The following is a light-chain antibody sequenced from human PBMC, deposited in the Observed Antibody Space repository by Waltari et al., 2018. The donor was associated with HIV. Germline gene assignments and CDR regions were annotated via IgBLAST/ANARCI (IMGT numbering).Light chain of an antibody. CDR1: SSNLRRNS. J-gene: IGLJ3*02. V-gene: IGLV1-47*01. CDR2: RSN. CDR3: AAWDASLSVWV. Sequence: QSVLTQPPSPSGPPGQRVTSSCSGSSSNLRRNSVYWYRRLPATAPNILIYRSNQRPQGVPDRFSGSKSGTSASRAISGLRSGNEADYYCAAWDASLSVWVFGGGTKLTVL.